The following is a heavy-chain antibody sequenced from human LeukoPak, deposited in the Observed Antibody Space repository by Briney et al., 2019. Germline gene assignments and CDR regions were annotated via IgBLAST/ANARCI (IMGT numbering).Heavy chain of an antibody. Sequence: SETLSLTCTVSGDSISSSDYYWGWIRQSPGKGLEWIGRISYSGKTFYNPSLRSRVTMSVDTSKNLFSLRLSSVTAADTAVYYCSRLTHSYYADTAGYYPYYYMDVWGEGATVTVSS. CDR1: GDSISSSDYY. J-gene: IGHJ6*03. V-gene: IGHV4-39*02. CDR2: ISYSGKT. D-gene: IGHD3-22*01. CDR3: SRLTHSYYADTAGYYPYYYMDV.